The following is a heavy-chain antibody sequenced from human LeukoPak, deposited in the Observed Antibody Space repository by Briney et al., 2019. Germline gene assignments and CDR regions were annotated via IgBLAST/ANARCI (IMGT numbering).Heavy chain of an antibody. J-gene: IGHJ6*03. CDR1: GGSITSSSYY. V-gene: IGHV4-61*02. CDR2: IYTSGIT. CDR3: ARGGAYSYYYYYYYMDV. Sequence: PSETLSLTCTVSGGSITSSSYYWSWIRQPAGKGLEWIGRIYTSGITSYNPSLKSRVTISVDTSKNQFSLRLSSVTAADTAVYYCARGGAYSYYYYYYYMDVWGKGTTVTVSS. D-gene: IGHD5-18*01.